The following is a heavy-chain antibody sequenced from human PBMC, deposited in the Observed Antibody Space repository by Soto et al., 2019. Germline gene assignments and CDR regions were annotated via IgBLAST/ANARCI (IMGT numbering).Heavy chain of an antibody. CDR2: IYNSGTT. V-gene: IGHV4-31*03. CDR1: GGSITRGGYY. J-gene: IGHJ5*02. Sequence: QVQLQESGPGLVKPSETLSLTCTVSGGSITRGGYYWSWTRQHPGKGLEWIGYIYNSGTTYYNPSLKSRVTISVDASKNQFSLKLTSVTAADRAVYYCARDPAPWGQGTLVTVSS. CDR3: ARDPAP.